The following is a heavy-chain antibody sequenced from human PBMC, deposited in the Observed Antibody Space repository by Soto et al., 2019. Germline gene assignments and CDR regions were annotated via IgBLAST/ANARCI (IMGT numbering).Heavy chain of an antibody. D-gene: IGHD1-26*01. CDR2: INAGNGNT. CDR3: ESGGSYSVFDY. CDR1: GYTFTSYA. V-gene: IGHV1-3*01. J-gene: IGHJ4*02. Sequence: ASVKVSCKASGYTFTSYAMHWVRQAPGQRLEWMGWINAGNGNTKYSQKFQGRVTITRDTSASTAYMELSSLRSEETDVYYGESGGSYSVFDYWGQGNLVTVSS.